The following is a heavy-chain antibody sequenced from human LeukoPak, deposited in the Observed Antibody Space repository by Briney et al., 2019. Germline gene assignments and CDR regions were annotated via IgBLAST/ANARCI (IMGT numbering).Heavy chain of an antibody. CDR3: ARRSRIAAAGSVRLGWFDP. J-gene: IGHJ5*02. CDR2: INHSGST. Sequence: SETLSLTCTVSGGSISSGSYYWNWIRQPAGEGLEWIGEINHSGSTNYNPSLKSRVTISVDTSKNQFSLKLSSVTAADTAVYYCARRSRIAAAGSVRLGWFDPWGQGTLVTVSS. CDR1: GGSISSGSYY. V-gene: IGHV4-61*10. D-gene: IGHD6-13*01.